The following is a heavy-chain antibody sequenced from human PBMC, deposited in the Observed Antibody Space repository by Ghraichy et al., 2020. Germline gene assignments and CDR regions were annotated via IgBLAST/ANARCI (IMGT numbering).Heavy chain of an antibody. CDR3: ATRKAATGRYYFDS. CDR2: LYDDGAT. CDR1: GLSVSANH. Sequence: GGSLRLSCAASGLSVSANHMVWVLQAPGKGLEWVSSLYDDGATYYADSVKGRFTISRDSSKNTLFLQMNSLSADDTAIYTCATRKAATGRYYFDSWGQGTLLTVSS. J-gene: IGHJ4*02. D-gene: IGHD6-13*01. V-gene: IGHV3-53*01.